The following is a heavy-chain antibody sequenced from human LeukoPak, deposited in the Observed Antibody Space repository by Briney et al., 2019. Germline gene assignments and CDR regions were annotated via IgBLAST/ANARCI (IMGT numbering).Heavy chain of an antibody. J-gene: IGHJ4*02. V-gene: IGHV3-48*04. CDR1: GFTFSSYS. CDR3: ARERGRGIAVAQGDY. Sequence: SGGSLRLSCAASGFTFSSYSMNWVRQAPGKGLEWVSYISSSSSTIYYADSVKGRFTISRDNAKNSLYLQMNSLRAEDTAVYYCARERGRGIAVAQGDYWGQGTLVTVSS. D-gene: IGHD6-19*01. CDR2: ISSSSSTI.